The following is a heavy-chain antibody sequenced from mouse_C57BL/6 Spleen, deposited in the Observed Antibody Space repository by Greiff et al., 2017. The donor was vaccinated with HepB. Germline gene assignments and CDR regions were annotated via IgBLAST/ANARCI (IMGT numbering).Heavy chain of an antibody. CDR1: GYTFTSYG. J-gene: IGHJ3*01. Sequence: VQVVESGAELARPGASVKLSCKASGYTFTSYGISWVKQRTGQGLEWIGEIYPRSGNTYYNEKFKGKATLTADKSSSTAYMELRSLTSEDSAVYFCARSGGYERFAYWGQGTLVTVSA. CDR2: IYPRSGNT. CDR3: ARSGGYERFAY. V-gene: IGHV1-81*01. D-gene: IGHD3-1*01.